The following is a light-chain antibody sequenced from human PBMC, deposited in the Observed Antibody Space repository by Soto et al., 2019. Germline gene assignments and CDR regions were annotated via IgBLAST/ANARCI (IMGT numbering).Light chain of an antibody. Sequence: QSALIQPASVSGSPGQSITISCTGTSSDVGGYDYVCWYQQHPGKAPKLIIYEVSNRPSGVSNRFSGSKSGNTASLTVSGLQAEDEADYYCSSYSSVTTLWVFGGGTQLTVL. CDR2: EVS. J-gene: IGLJ3*02. V-gene: IGLV2-14*01. CDR3: SSYSSVTTLWV. CDR1: SSDVGGYDY.